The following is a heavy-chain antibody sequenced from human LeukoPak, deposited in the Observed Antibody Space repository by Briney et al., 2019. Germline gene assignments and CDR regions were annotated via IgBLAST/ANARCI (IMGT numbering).Heavy chain of an antibody. D-gene: IGHD2-15*01. CDR2: INHSGST. CDR1: GGSFSGYY. Sequence: SETLSLTCAVYGGSFSGYYWSWIRQPPGKGLEWIGEINHSGSTNYNPSLKSRVTISVDTSKNQFPLKLSSVTAADTAVYYCARARGYCSGGSCYSWFDPWGQGTLVTVSS. V-gene: IGHV4-34*01. CDR3: ARARGYCSGGSCYSWFDP. J-gene: IGHJ5*02.